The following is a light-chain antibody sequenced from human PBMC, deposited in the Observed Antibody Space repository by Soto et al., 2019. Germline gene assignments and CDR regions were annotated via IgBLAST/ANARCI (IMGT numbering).Light chain of an antibody. Sequence: EIVVTQSPATLSLSPGERATLSCRASQSVSSYLVWYQQKPGQAPRLLIYDASNRATGIPARFSGSGSGTDFTLTISSLEPEDVAVYYCQQRSNWQGATFGGGTKVEIK. J-gene: IGKJ4*01. V-gene: IGKV3-11*01. CDR3: QQRSNWQGAT. CDR1: QSVSSY. CDR2: DAS.